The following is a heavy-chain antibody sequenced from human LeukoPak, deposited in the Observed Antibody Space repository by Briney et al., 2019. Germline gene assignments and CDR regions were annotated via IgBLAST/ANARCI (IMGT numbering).Heavy chain of an antibody. CDR1: GGSISSGGYY. D-gene: IGHD4-11*01. V-gene: IGHV4-31*03. CDR3: ARFDYSNGAY. CDR2: IFYSGSA. Sequence: SETLSLTCTVSGGSISSGGYYWNRIRQHPGKGLEWIGYIFYSGSAYYSPSLQSRVSISLDTSKNQFSLKLSSVTAADTAVYYCARFDYSNGAYWGQGTLVTVSS. J-gene: IGHJ4*02.